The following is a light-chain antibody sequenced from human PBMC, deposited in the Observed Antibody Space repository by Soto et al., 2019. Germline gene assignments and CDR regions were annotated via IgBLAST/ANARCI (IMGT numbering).Light chain of an antibody. V-gene: IGKV1-39*01. CDR1: QSISSY. CDR2: AAS. CDR3: QQSYSTPRLT. Sequence: DIQMTQSPSSLSASVGDRVTITCRASQSISSYLNWYQQKPGKAPTRLIYAASSLQSGGPSRFSGSGSGTDFTLTISSLEPEDFATYYCQQSYSTPRLTFGGGTKVEIK. J-gene: IGKJ4*01.